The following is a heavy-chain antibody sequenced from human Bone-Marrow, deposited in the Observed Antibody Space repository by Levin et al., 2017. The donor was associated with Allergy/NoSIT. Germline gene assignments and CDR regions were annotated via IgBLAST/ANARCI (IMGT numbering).Heavy chain of an antibody. CDR3: AREYGSRWSYYFDN. D-gene: IGHD6-19*01. V-gene: IGHV3-30-3*01. Sequence: GGSLRLSCAAAGFNFSTCAMHWVRQAPGKGLEWVALMSHDGSSKYYADSVRGRFSISSDISKNTLYLQMYSLRAEDTAVYYCAREYGSRWSYYFDNWGQGALVTSSS. CDR1: GFNFSTCA. J-gene: IGHJ4*02. CDR2: MSHDGSSK.